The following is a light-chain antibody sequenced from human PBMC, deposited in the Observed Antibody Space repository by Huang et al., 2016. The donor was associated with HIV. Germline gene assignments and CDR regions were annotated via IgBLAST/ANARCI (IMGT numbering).Light chain of an antibody. CDR2: GAS. CDR3: QQYLSSPLT. V-gene: IGKV3-20*01. CDR1: QNITNNF. Sequence: DIVLTQSPGTLSLSPRERAALSCRVSQNITNNFLAWYQQRSGQTPRILIYGASNRDMGIPDRFSGSGSGTDFTLIISRLEPQDAAVYYCQQYLSSPLTFGGGTNVEIK. J-gene: IGKJ4*01.